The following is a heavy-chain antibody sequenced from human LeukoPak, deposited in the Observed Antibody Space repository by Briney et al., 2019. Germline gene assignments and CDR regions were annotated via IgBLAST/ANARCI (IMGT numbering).Heavy chain of an antibody. CDR2: INSDGSSA. V-gene: IGHV3-74*01. CDR1: GFTFSSYW. D-gene: IGHD3-22*01. Sequence: GGSLRLSCAASGFTFSSYWMHWVRQAPGKGLVWVSRINSDGSSASYADSVKGRFTISRDNAKNTLYLQMNSLRAEDTAVYYCSRVRDSSGYFLLDAFDIWGQGTMVTVSS. CDR3: SRVRDSSGYFLLDAFDI. J-gene: IGHJ3*02.